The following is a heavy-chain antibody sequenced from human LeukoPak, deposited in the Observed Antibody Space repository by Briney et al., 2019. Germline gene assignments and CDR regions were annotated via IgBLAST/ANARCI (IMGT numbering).Heavy chain of an antibody. D-gene: IGHD2-2*01. CDR2: IDPSGGST. Sequence: GASVKVSCKASGYTFTSYYMHWVGQAPGQGLEWMGIIDPSGGSTSYAQKFQGRVTMTRDMSTSTVYMELSSLRSEDTAVYYCAREKVVVVPAAIPTWASEYSSSGTFDYWGQGTLVTVSS. CDR3: AREKVVVVPAAIPTWASEYSSSGTFDY. CDR1: GYTFTSYY. V-gene: IGHV1-46*01. J-gene: IGHJ4*02.